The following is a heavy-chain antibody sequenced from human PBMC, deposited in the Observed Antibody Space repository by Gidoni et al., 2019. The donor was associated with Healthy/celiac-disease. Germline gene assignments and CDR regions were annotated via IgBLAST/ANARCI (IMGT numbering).Heavy chain of an antibody. J-gene: IGHJ3*02. V-gene: IGHV1-69*02. CDR1: GGPFSSYT. CDR3: ARLIAAAGPGAFDI. CDR2: IIPTLGIA. D-gene: IGHD6-13*01. Sequence: QFQLVQSGDEVKKPGSSAKVSCKASGGPFSSYTISWVRQATGQGLEWTGRIIPTLGIANYAQKFQGRVTSTADKSTSTAYMELSSMRSEDTAVYYCARLIAAAGPGAFDIWGQGTMVTVSS.